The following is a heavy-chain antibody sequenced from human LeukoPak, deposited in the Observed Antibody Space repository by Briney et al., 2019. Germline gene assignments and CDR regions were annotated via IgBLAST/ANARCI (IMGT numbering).Heavy chain of an antibody. CDR3: ARVTGDRRGHAFDI. V-gene: IGHV1-2*02. Sequence: ASVKVSCKASGYTFTGYYMHLVRQAPGQGLEWMGWINPNSGGTNCAQKFQGRVTMTRDTSISTAYMELSRLRSDDTAVYYCARVTGDRRGHAFDIWGQGTMVTVSS. J-gene: IGHJ3*02. CDR1: GYTFTGYY. D-gene: IGHD7-27*01. CDR2: INPNSGGT.